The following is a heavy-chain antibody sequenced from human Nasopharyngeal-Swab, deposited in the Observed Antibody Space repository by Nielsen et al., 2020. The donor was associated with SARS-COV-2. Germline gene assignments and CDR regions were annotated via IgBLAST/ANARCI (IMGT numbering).Heavy chain of an antibody. V-gene: IGHV4-34*01. CDR1: GGSFSGYY. CDR2: INHSGST. J-gene: IGHJ4*02. CDR3: ARGVDWNYDY. Sequence: GSLRLSCAFYGGSFSGYYWSWIRQPPGKGLEWIGEINHSGSTNYNPSLKSRVTISVDTSKNQFSLKLSSVTAADTAVYYCARGVDWNYDYWGQGTLVTVSS. D-gene: IGHD1-1*01.